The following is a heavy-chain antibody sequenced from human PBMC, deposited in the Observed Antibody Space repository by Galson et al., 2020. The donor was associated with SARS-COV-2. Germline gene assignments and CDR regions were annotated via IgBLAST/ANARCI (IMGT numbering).Heavy chain of an antibody. D-gene: IGHD3-3*01. V-gene: IGHV1-24*01. CDR3: ATVHYDFWSGSFDY. J-gene: IGHJ4*02. CDR1: GYTLTELS. CDR2: FDPEDGET. Sequence: ASVKVSCKVSGYTLTELSMYWVRQAPGKGLEWMGGFDPEDGETIYAQKFQGRVTMTEDTSTDTAYMELSSLRSEDTAVYYCATVHYDFWSGSFDYWGQGTLVTVSS.